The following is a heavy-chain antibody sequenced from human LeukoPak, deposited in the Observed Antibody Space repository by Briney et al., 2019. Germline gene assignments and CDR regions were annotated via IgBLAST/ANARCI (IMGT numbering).Heavy chain of an antibody. D-gene: IGHD1-26*01. CDR3: ARDLHGVSRISGAYDY. Sequence: GGSLRLSCAASGFTFSSYGMNWVRQAPGKGLEWVSYISGSGGPIRYADSVKGRFTISRDNVNNSLFLELNSLRVEDTAIYYCARDLHGVSRISGAYDYWGRGTLVTVAS. CDR2: ISGSGGPI. CDR1: GFTFSSYG. V-gene: IGHV3-48*01. J-gene: IGHJ4*02.